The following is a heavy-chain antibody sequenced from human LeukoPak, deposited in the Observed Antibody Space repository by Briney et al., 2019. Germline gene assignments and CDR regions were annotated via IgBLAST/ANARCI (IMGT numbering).Heavy chain of an antibody. CDR2: IYHSGST. V-gene: IGHV4-30-2*01. Sequence: SETLSLTCAVSGVSISSGGYSWSWIRQPPGKGLEWIGYIYHSGSTYYNPSLKSRVTISVDRSKNQFSLKLSSVTAADTAVYYCARAADYDSSGYPYYFDYWGQGTLVTVSS. CDR3: ARAADYDSSGYPYYFDY. J-gene: IGHJ4*02. CDR1: GVSISSGGYS. D-gene: IGHD3-22*01.